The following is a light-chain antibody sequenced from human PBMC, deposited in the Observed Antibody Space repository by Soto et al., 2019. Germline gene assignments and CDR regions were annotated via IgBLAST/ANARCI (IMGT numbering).Light chain of an antibody. J-gene: IGKJ2*01. CDR3: QQYGSSPHT. V-gene: IGKV3-20*01. CDR2: GAS. Sequence: IVLTQSPGTLSLSPGERAILSCRASQSVSSSYLAWYQHKPGQAPRLLIYGASSRATGIPDRFSGSGSGTDFTLTISRLEPEDFAVYYCQQYGSSPHTFGQGTKLEIK. CDR1: QSVSSSY.